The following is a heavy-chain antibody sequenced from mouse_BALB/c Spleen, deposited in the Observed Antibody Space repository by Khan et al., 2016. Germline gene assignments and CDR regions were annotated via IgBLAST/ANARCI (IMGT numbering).Heavy chain of an antibody. CDR3: TRSPTATRYFDV. D-gene: IGHD1-2*01. CDR2: IRYSGST. Sequence: EVELVESGPGLVKPSQSLSLTCTVTGYSITSDYAWNWIRQFPGNKLEWMGSIRYSGSTTYNPSLKSRISITRDTSKNQFFLQLYSVTTEDTATYYCTRSPTATRYFDVWGAGTTVTVSS. CDR1: GYSITSDYA. J-gene: IGHJ1*01. V-gene: IGHV3-2*02.